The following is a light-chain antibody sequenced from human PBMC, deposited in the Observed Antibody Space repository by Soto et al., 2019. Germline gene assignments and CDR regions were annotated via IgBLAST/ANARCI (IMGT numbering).Light chain of an antibody. Sequence: ILMTQSPGTLSVSPGERATLSCRASENLHGALAWFPRRPGQPPRLLIYHTSTRATGIPARFSGSGSGTEFTLTISSLQPEDFAVYFCQQYREWPPFTFGQGTRLEIK. CDR3: QQYREWPPFT. CDR2: HTS. CDR1: ENLHGA. J-gene: IGKJ2*01. V-gene: IGKV3-15*01.